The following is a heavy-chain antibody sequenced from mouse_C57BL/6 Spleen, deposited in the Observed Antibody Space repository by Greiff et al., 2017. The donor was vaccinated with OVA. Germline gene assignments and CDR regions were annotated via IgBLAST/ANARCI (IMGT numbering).Heavy chain of an antibody. V-gene: IGHV1-66*01. J-gene: IGHJ1*03. Sequence: QVQLQQSGPELVKPGASVKISCKASGYSFTSYYIHWVKQRPGQGLEWIGWIYPGSGNTKYNEKFKGKATLTADTSSSTAYMQLSSITSEDSAVYYCARCRDWYFDVWGTGTTVTVSS. CDR2: IYPGSGNT. CDR3: ARCRDWYFDV. CDR1: GYSFTSYY.